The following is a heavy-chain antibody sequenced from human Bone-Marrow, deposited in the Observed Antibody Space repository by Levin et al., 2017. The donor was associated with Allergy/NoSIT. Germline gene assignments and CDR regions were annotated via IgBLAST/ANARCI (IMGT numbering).Heavy chain of an antibody. V-gene: IGHV1-18*01. CDR3: VRDRRTRNGIIDMGASYFDF. J-gene: IGHJ4*02. Sequence: VASVKVSCKTSGYSFTTYGISWLRQAPRRGLEWMGWTSTYNRVTNVPQKFRDRVTLTTDESASTVYMELSGLTSDDSAVYFCVRDRRTRNGIIDMGASYFDFWGQGTLVTVSS. D-gene: IGHD3-16*01. CDR2: TSTYNRVT. CDR1: GYSFTTYG.